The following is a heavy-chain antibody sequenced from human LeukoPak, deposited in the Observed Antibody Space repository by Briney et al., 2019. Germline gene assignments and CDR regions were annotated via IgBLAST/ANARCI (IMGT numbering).Heavy chain of an antibody. V-gene: IGHV3-48*03. CDR2: ISSSGSNI. J-gene: IGHJ3*02. Sequence: PGGSLRLSCAASGFTFSSCEMNWVRQAPGKGLEWVSYISSSGSNIKYAGSVKGRFTISRGNAKNSVYLQMNSLRAEDTAVYYCARDIKGQYQDAFDIWGQGTMVTVSS. D-gene: IGHD2-2*01. CDR3: ARDIKGQYQDAFDI. CDR1: GFTFSSCE.